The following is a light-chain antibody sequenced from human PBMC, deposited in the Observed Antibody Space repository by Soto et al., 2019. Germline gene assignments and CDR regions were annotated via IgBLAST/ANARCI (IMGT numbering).Light chain of an antibody. J-gene: IGLJ3*02. V-gene: IGLV2-11*01. Sequence: QSALTQPRSVSGSPGQSVTISCTGTGSDVGNYNSVSWYQQHPGKAPKLMIYDVSKRPSGVPDRFSGSKSGNTASLTISGLQAEDEADYHCCSYAGSYTLVFGGGTKLTVL. CDR1: GSDVGNYNS. CDR3: CSYAGSYTLV. CDR2: DVS.